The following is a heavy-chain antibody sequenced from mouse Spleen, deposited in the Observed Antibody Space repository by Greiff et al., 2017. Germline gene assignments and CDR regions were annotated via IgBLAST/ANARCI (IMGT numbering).Heavy chain of an antibody. CDR2: INPNNGGT. CDR1: GYTFTDYN. CDR3: ARGDSYYSYPAWFAY. Sequence: EVKLVESGPELVKPGASVKIPCKASGYTFTDYNMDWVKQSHGKSLEWIGDINPNNGGTIYNQKFKGKATLTVDKSSSTAYMELRSLTSEDTAVYYCARGDSYYSYPAWFAYWGQGTLVTVSA. V-gene: IGHV1-18*01. J-gene: IGHJ3*01. D-gene: IGHD2-12*01.